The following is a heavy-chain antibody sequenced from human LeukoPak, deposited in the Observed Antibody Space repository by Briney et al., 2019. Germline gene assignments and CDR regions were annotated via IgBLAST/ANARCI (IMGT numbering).Heavy chain of an antibody. D-gene: IGHD2-15*01. V-gene: IGHV3-30*18. J-gene: IGHJ3*02. Sequence: GGSLRLSCAASGFTFSSYGMHWVRQAPGKGLEWVAVISYDGSNKYYADSVKGRFTISRDNSKNTLYLQMNSLRAEDTAVYYCAKIVVVVAATPWGAFDIWGQRTMVTVSS. CDR1: GFTFSSYG. CDR2: ISYDGSNK. CDR3: AKIVVVVAATPWGAFDI.